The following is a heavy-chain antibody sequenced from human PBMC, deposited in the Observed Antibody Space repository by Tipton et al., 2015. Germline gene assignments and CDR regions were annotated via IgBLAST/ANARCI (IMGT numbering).Heavy chain of an antibody. CDR3: TRDRGINGYNLDSFDI. D-gene: IGHD5-24*01. J-gene: IGHJ3*02. CDR1: GYRFGDYA. CDR2: IRNRAYDETT. Sequence: RSLRLSCTGSGYRFGDYAMSWFRQTPGKGLEWVGFIRNRAYDETTQYAASVEGRFTISRDDSKSIIYLQMNSLRTEDTAVYYCTRDRGINGYNLDSFDIWGQGTMVTVSS. V-gene: IGHV3-49*03.